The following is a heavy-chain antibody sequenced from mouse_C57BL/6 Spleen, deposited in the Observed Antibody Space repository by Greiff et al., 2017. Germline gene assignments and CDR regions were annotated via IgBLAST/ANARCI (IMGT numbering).Heavy chain of an antibody. CDR2: IYPGDGDT. Sequence: QVQLQQSGPELVKPGASVKISCKASGYAFSSSWMNWVKQRPGKGLEWIGRIYPGDGDTNYNGKFKGKATLTADKSSSTAYMQLSSLTSEDSAVYFCARKGGGNYLEAMDYWGQGTSVTVSS. CDR3: ARKGGGNYLEAMDY. D-gene: IGHD2-1*01. CDR1: GYAFSSSW. J-gene: IGHJ4*01. V-gene: IGHV1-82*01.